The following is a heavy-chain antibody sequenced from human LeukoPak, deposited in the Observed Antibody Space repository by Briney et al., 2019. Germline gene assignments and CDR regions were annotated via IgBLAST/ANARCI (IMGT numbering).Heavy chain of an antibody. J-gene: IGHJ4*02. Sequence: SETLSLTCAVYGVSFSGYYWSWIRQPPGKGLEWIGEINHSGSTNYNPSLKSRVTISVDTSKNQFSLKLSSVTAADTAVYYCAARDGYNYGYWGQGTLVTVSS. CDR2: INHSGST. D-gene: IGHD5-24*01. CDR3: AARDGYNYGY. CDR1: GVSFSGYY. V-gene: IGHV4-34*01.